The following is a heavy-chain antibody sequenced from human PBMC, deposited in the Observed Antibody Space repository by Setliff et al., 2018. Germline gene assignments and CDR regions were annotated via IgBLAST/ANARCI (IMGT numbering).Heavy chain of an antibody. CDR1: GCTFNDFA. D-gene: IGHD3-3*01. CDR3: ASPGKFSLWRGYYYSRYSCYMDV. V-gene: IGHV1-69*11. CDR2: IIPTLGSP. Sequence: SVKVSCKSFGCTFNDFAISWVRQAPGQGLEWMGWIIPTLGSPNYAQKFQGRVTITADEPTSTVYMELNSLSCQDTAVYYCASPGKFSLWRGYYYSRYSCYMDVWGKGTTVTVSS. J-gene: IGHJ6*03.